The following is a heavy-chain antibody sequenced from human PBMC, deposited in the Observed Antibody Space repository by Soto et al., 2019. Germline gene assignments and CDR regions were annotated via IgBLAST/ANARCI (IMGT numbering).Heavy chain of an antibody. J-gene: IGHJ4*02. CDR3: ARESHATFDY. CDR2: ISHDGGEK. CDR1: GFTFNTWW. Sequence: GGSLRLSCAASGFTFNTWWMSWVRQAPGKGLEWVATISHDGGEKFYVVSVRGRFTISRDNAQNSMYLHLSSLRAEDTAVYYCARESHATFDYWGQGSLVTVSS. V-gene: IGHV3-7*01.